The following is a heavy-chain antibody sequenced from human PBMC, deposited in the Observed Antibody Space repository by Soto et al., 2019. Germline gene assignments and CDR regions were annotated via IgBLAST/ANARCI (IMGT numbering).Heavy chain of an antibody. D-gene: IGHD2-2*02. CDR2: INHSGGT. CDR3: ASFCAIYGMDV. J-gene: IGHJ6*02. CDR1: GGSFSGYY. Sequence: QVQLQQWGAGLLKPSETLSLTCAVYGGSFSGYYWSWIRQHPGKGLEWIGEINHSGGTNYNQSLKSRVTISVDTYKNQFSLKLSSVTAADTDVYYCASFCAIYGMDVWGQGTKVTVS. V-gene: IGHV4-34*01.